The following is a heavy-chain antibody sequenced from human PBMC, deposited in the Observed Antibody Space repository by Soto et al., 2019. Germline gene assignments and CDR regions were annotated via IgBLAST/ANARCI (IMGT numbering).Heavy chain of an antibody. Sequence: PSQTLSLTCAVHGGSFSGYDWSWFLQPSGKGLEWIGEINHSGSTNYNPSPKSRVTISVDTSKNQFSLKLSSVTAADTAVYYCAIETTDAFDIWGQGTMVTASS. CDR3: AIETTDAFDI. CDR1: GGSFSGYD. J-gene: IGHJ3*02. V-gene: IGHV4-34*01. CDR2: INHSGST.